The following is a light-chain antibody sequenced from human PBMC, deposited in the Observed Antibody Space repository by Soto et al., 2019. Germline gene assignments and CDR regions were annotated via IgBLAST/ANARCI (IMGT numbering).Light chain of an antibody. J-gene: IGLJ1*01. CDR1: SSDIGSYNL. CDR2: EGS. Sequence: QSVLTQPASVSGSPGQSITISCTGSSSDIGSYNLVSWYQQRPGKAPKLLIFEGSKRPSGISDRFSGSKSGNTASLTISGLQAEDESDYYCCSYTGGRTHYVFGPWTKLTVL. CDR3: CSYTGGRTHYV. V-gene: IGLV2-23*01.